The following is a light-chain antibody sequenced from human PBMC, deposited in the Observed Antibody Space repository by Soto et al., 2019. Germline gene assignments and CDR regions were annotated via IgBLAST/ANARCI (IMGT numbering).Light chain of an antibody. Sequence: DIQMTQSPSSLSASVGDRVTITCRASQGISNSLAWYQQKPGKVPKLLIYAASTLQSGVPSRFSGSGSATDFTLTIISLQPEDVATYYCQQYNSAPPDTFGQGTKLEIK. CDR2: AAS. CDR3: QQYNSAPPDT. V-gene: IGKV1-27*01. CDR1: QGISNS. J-gene: IGKJ2*01.